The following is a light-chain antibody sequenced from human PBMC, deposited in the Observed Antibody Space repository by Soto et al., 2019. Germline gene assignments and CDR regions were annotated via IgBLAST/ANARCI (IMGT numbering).Light chain of an antibody. Sequence: ELVLTQSPGTLSLSPGERGTLSCRASQSVSSSYLAWYQQKPGQDPRLLMYGTSTRATGTPDRFSGSGSGTDFTLTISSLEPEDVAVYYCQQYGSSPRTFGQGTKVEVK. CDR1: QSVSSSY. V-gene: IGKV3-20*01. J-gene: IGKJ1*01. CDR2: GTS. CDR3: QQYGSSPRT.